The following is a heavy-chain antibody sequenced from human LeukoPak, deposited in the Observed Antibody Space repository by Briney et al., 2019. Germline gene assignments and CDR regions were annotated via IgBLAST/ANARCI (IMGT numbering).Heavy chain of an antibody. D-gene: IGHD2/OR15-2a*01. CDR3: SNGIYDKSY. Sequence: QPGGSLRLSCTASGFTFTTYWMAWVRQAPGKGLEWVANIKQDGSEAYYAEYVRGRFTISRDNAKNSLYLQMNSLRAEDTSVYYCSNGIYDKSYWGQGTLVTVSS. V-gene: IGHV3-7*01. CDR1: GFTFTTYW. J-gene: IGHJ4*02. CDR2: IKQDGSEA.